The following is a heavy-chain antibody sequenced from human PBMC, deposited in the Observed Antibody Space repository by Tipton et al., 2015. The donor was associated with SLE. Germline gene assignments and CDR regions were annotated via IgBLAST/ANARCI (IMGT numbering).Heavy chain of an antibody. Sequence: TLSLTCAVYGGSFSGYYWSWIRQPPGKGLEWIGEINYSGSTNYNPSLKSRVTISVDTSKNQFSLKLSSVTAADTAVYYCASRAGLGRGFAFDIWGQGTMVTVSS. CDR2: INYSGST. D-gene: IGHD3-10*01. CDR1: GGSFSGYY. CDR3: ASRAGLGRGFAFDI. J-gene: IGHJ3*02. V-gene: IGHV4-34*01.